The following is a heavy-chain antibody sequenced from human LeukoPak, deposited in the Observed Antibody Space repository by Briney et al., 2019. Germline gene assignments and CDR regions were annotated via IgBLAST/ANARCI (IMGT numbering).Heavy chain of an antibody. D-gene: IGHD2-2*01. J-gene: IGHJ5*02. V-gene: IGHV1-46*02. CDR2: INPSGGST. CDR1: GYTFNSYY. CDR3: ARYMVVPAWPLLNWFVP. Sequence: ASVKVSCKASGYTFNSYYIHCVRQAPGQGLEWMGIINPSGGSTSYAQKFQGRVTMTRDTSTSTVYMELSSLRSEDTAVYYCARYMVVPAWPLLNWFVPWGQGTLVTVSS.